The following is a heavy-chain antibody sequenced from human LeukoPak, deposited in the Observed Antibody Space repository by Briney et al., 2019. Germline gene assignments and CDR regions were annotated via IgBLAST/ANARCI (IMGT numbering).Heavy chain of an antibody. J-gene: IGHJ4*02. V-gene: IGHV3-30*02. CDR2: IRYDGSDK. D-gene: IGHD2-15*01. CDR1: RLVFGSTG. Sequence: PGGSLRLSCEASRLVFGSTGMHWVRQAPGKGLEWVAYIRYDGSDKYYSGSVTGRFTISRDNSKSTLSLQMNSLRPDDTAVYHCARDATVGAAHFDAWGQGVLVTVSS. CDR3: ARDATVGAAHFDA.